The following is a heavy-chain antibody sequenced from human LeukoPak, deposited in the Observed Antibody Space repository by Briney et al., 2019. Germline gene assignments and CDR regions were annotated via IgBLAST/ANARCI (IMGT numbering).Heavy chain of an antibody. Sequence: PGRSLRLSCAASGFTFSSYAMHWVRQAPGKGLEWVAVISYDGSYKYYADSVKGRFTISRDNSKNTLFPQMNNLRSEDTAVYYCAKGLLEMARDSFDIWGLGTMVTVSS. CDR1: GFTFSSYA. V-gene: IGHV3-30*04. J-gene: IGHJ3*02. D-gene: IGHD5-24*01. CDR2: ISYDGSYK. CDR3: AKGLLEMARDSFDI.